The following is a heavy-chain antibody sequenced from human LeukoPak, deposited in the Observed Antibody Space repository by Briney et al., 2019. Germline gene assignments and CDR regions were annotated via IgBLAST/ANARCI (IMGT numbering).Heavy chain of an antibody. J-gene: IGHJ5*02. CDR1: GFTFSSYS. Sequence: GGSLRLSCAASGFTFSSYSMNWVRQAPGKGLEWVSSISSSSSYIYYADSVKGRFTISRDNAKNSLYLQMNSLRAEDTAVYYCARDLLWFGELFVPWGQGTLLTVSS. D-gene: IGHD3-10*01. CDR2: ISSSSSYI. CDR3: ARDLLWFGELFVP. V-gene: IGHV3-21*01.